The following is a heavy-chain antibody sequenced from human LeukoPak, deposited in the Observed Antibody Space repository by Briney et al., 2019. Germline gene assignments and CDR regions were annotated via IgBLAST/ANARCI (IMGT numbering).Heavy chain of an antibody. CDR1: GFTFDDYA. CDR3: AKGRGYSNNQAIDY. Sequence: GGSLRLSCATSGFTFDDYAMHWVRQGPGKGLEWVSGISWNCGIIAYANSVKGRFTISRDSAKKFVYLQMNSLTSEDMALYYCAKGRGYSNNQAIDYWGQGTLVTVSS. CDR2: ISWNCGII. J-gene: IGHJ4*02. V-gene: IGHV3-9*03. D-gene: IGHD4-11*01.